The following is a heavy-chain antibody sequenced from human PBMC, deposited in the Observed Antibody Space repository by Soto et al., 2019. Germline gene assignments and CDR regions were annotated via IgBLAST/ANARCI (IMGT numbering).Heavy chain of an antibody. V-gene: IGHV3-30*18. CDR1: GFTFSSYG. J-gene: IGHJ6*02. Sequence: PGGSLRLSCAASGFTFSSYGMHWVRQAPGKGLEWVAVISYDGSNKYYADSVKGRFTISRDNSKNTLYLQMNSLRAEDTAVYDCAKRRYCSGGSCYSEYYYGMDVWGQGTTVTVSS. CDR2: ISYDGSNK. CDR3: AKRRYCSGGSCYSEYYYGMDV. D-gene: IGHD2-15*01.